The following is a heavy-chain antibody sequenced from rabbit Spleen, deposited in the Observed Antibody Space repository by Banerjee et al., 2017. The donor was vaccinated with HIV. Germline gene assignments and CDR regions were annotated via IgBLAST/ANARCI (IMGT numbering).Heavy chain of an antibody. J-gene: IGHJ4*01. V-gene: IGHV1S45*01. CDR3: ARGSAAMTMVITGYYLNL. CDR1: GFSFSYSYW. CDR2: INAATAKP. D-gene: IGHD2-1*01. Sequence: QEQLEESGGDLVKPEGSLTLTCTASGFSFSYSYWICWVRQAPGKGLEWIACINAATAKPVYATWAKGRFTISRTSSTTVTLQMTSLTAADTATYFCARGSAAMTMVITGYYLNLWGPGTLVTVS.